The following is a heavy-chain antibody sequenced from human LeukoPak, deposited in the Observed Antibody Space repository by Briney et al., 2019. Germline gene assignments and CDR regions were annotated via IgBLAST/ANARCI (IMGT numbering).Heavy chain of an antibody. CDR1: VFTSTIYT. CDR2: ISGSGGST. CDR3: AKDAGGYCSSTSCYHFDF. D-gene: IGHD2-2*01. V-gene: IGHV3-23*01. Sequence: GGSLRLSCAASVFTSTIYTMNCVRHAPGKGLEWGSAISGSGGSTYYADSVKGRFTTSRDNSKNSLYLQKNSLRAEDTAVYYCAKDAGGYCSSTSCYHFDFWGQGTLVTASS. J-gene: IGHJ4*02.